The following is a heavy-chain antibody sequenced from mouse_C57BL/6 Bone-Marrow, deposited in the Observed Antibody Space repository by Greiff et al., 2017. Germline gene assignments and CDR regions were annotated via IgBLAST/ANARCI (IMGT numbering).Heavy chain of an antibody. CDR2: IDPSDSYT. Sequence: VQLQESGAELVKPGASVKLSCKASGYTFTSYWMQWVKQRPGQGLEWIGEIDPSDSYTNYNQKFKGKATLTVDTSSSTAYMQLSSLTSEDSAVYYCARRGDDAYWGQGTLVTVSA. V-gene: IGHV1-50*01. CDR3: ARRGDDAY. D-gene: IGHD3-3*01. J-gene: IGHJ3*01. CDR1: GYTFTSYW.